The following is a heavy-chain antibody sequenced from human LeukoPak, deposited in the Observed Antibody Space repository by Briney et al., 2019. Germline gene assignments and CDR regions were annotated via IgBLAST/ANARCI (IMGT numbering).Heavy chain of an antibody. V-gene: IGHV1-69*05. CDR3: ASNPYCSSTSCYRGPHRSKDISYDY. Sequence: ASVKVSCKASGGTFSSYAISWVRQAPGQGLEWMGGIIPIFGTANYAQKFQGRVTITTDESTSTAYMELSGLRSEDTAVYYCASNPYCSSTSCYRGPHRSKDISYDYWGQGTLVTVSS. D-gene: IGHD2-2*01. CDR1: GGTFSSYA. CDR2: IIPIFGTA. J-gene: IGHJ4*02.